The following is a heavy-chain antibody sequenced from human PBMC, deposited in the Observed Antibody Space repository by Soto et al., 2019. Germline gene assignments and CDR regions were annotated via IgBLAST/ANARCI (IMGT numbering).Heavy chain of an antibody. V-gene: IGHV4-4*07. D-gene: IGHD6-13*01. Sequence: PSETLSLTCTVSVDSITTYYWSWIRQPAGKGLEWIGRIDASGNTNHNPSLNSRVTMSIDTSKKQFSLKLTSVTAADTAIYYCARYSNNWFQTEGMDVWGQGTTVTVSS. CDR2: IDASGNT. CDR3: ARYSNNWFQTEGMDV. J-gene: IGHJ6*02. CDR1: VDSITTYY.